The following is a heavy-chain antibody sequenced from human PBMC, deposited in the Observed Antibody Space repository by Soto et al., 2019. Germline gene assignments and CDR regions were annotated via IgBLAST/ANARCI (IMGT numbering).Heavy chain of an antibody. CDR2: MNPNSGNT. CDR1: GYTFTGYY. V-gene: IGHV1-8*02. CDR3: ARGGSGYCSSTSCLKYYYGMDV. J-gene: IGHJ6*02. D-gene: IGHD2-2*01. Sequence: ASVKVSCKASGYTFTGYYMHWVRQATGQGLEWMGWMNPNSGNTGYAQKFQGRVTMTRNTSISTAYMELSSLRSEDTAVYYCARGGSGYCSSTSCLKYYYGMDVWGQGTTVTVSS.